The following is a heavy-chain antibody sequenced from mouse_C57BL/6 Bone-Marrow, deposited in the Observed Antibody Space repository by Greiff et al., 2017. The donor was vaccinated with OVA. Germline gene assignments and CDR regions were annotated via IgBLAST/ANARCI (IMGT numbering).Heavy chain of an antibody. J-gene: IGHJ4*01. CDR1: GFSFNTYA. D-gene: IGHD4-1*01. Sequence: EVKLVESGGGLVQPKGSLKLSCAASGFSFNTYAMNWVRQAPGKGLEWVARIRSKSNNYATYYADSVKDRFTISRDDSESMLYLQMNNLKTEDTAMYYCVRHNRNWFYAMDYWGQGTSVTVSS. V-gene: IGHV10-1*01. CDR2: IRSKSNNYAT. CDR3: VRHNRNWFYAMDY.